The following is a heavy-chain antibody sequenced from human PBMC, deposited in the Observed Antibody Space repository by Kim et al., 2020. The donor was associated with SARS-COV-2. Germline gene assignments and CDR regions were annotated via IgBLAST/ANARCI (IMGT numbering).Heavy chain of an antibody. V-gene: IGHV5-51*01. J-gene: IGHJ5*02. CDR2: IYPGDSDT. CDR3: ARLSSARYYDFWSGSNWFNP. Sequence: GESLKISCKGSGYSFTSYWIGWVRQMPGKGLEWMGIIYPGDSDTRYSPSFQGQVTISADKSISTAYLQWSSLKASDTAMYYCARLSSARYYDFWSGSNWFNPWGQGTLVTVSS. D-gene: IGHD3-3*01. CDR1: GYSFTSYW.